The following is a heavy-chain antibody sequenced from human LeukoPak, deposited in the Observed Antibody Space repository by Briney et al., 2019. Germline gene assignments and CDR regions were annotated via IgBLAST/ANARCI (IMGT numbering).Heavy chain of an antibody. CDR3: ARRPGTILDS. J-gene: IGHJ4*02. CDR2: IYHSGST. Sequence: SETLSLTCAVSGYSISSGYYWGWIRPPPGKGLEWIGSIYHSGSTNHNPSLKSRVTISVDTSKNQFSLKLSSVTAADTAVYYCARRPGTILDSWGQGTLVTVSS. D-gene: IGHD3-3*01. V-gene: IGHV4-38-2*01. CDR1: GYSISSGYY.